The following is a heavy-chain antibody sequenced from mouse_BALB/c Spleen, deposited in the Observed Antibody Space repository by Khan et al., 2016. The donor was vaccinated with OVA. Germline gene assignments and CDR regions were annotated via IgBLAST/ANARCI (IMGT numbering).Heavy chain of an antibody. J-gene: IGHJ3*01. V-gene: IGHV1S135*01. D-gene: IGHD3-3*01. CDR1: GYSFTSYY. CDR3: ARGTFAY. Sequence: VQLQQSGPELMKPGASVKISCKASGYSFTSYYMHWMKQSHGKSLEWIGYIDPFNADTDYTQKFKGKATLTVDKSSNTAYMHLTSLTSEDSAVYYCARGTFAYWGQGTLVTVSA. CDR2: IDPFNADT.